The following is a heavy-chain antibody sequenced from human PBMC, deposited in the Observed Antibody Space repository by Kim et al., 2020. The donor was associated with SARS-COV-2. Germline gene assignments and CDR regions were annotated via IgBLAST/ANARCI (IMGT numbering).Heavy chain of an antibody. CDR3: ARDRTHTLTS. J-gene: IGHJ4*02. Sequence: GTNYAQKFQGRVTMTRDTSISTAYMELSRLRSDDTAVYYCARDRTHTLTSWGQGTLVTVSS. V-gene: IGHV1-2*02. D-gene: IGHD1-1*01. CDR2: GT.